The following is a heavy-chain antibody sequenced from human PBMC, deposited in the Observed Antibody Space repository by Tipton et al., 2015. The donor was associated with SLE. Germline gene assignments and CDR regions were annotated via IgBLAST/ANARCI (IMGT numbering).Heavy chain of an antibody. J-gene: IGHJ4*02. CDR3: AKSVAVRPKFDN. D-gene: IGHD6-19*01. CDR2: TSHNGGT. Sequence: LRLSCTVSGDSLSDSYWSWIRQPPGERLEWLGYTSHNGGTAYNPSLSSRVTISIDTSKKQFSLRLRSATAADTAVYYCAKSVAVRPKFDNWGQGALVTVSS. V-gene: IGHV4-4*09. CDR1: GDSLSDSY.